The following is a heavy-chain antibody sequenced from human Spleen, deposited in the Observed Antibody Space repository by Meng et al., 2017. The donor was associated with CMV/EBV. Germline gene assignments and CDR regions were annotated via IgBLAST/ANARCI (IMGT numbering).Heavy chain of an antibody. D-gene: IGHD2-2*01. CDR2: INPSGGST. CDR3: ARARKGCSSTSCLLKSSINYYYGMDV. J-gene: IGHJ6*02. Sequence: ASVKVSCKASGYTFTSYYMHWVRQAPGQGLEWMGIINPSGGSTSYAQKFQGRVTMTRDTSTSTVYMELSSLGSEDTAVYYCARARKGCSSTSCLLKSSINYYYGMDVWGQGTTVTVSS. CDR1: GYTFTSYY. V-gene: IGHV1-46*01.